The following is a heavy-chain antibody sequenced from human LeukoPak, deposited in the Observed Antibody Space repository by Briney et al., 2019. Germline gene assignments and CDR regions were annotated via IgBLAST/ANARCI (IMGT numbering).Heavy chain of an antibody. CDR1: GGTFSSYA. CDR2: IIPIFGTA. V-gene: IGHV1-69*13. D-gene: IGHD2-2*01. CDR3: ASGTGYCSSTSCYASVAHRGSLAY. J-gene: IGHJ4*02. Sequence: SVKVSCKASGGTFSSYAISWVRQAPGQGLEWMGGIIPIFGTANYAQKFQGRVTITADESTSTAYMELSSLRSEDTAVYYCASGTGYCSSTSCYASVAHRGSLAYWGQGTLVTVSS.